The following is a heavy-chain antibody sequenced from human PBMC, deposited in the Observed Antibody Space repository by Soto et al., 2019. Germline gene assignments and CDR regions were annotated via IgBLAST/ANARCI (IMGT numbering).Heavy chain of an antibody. CDR2: MNPNSGNT. CDR3: ALAGEIKISYYYYGMDV. CDR1: GYTFTSYD. Sequence: GASVKVSCKASGYTFTSYDINWVRQATGQGLEWMGWMNPNSGNTGYAQKFQGRVTMTRNTSISTAYMELSSLRSEDTAVYYCALAGEIKISYYYYGMDVWGQGTTVTVSS. J-gene: IGHJ6*02. V-gene: IGHV1-8*01. D-gene: IGHD3-9*01.